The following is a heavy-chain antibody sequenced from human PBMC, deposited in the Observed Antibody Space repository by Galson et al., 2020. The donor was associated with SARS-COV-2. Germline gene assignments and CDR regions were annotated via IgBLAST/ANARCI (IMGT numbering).Heavy chain of an antibody. J-gene: IGHJ4*02. CDR1: GGSFSNIY. D-gene: IGHD3-16*02. CDR2: INHSGRI. CDR3: ATGLGDAWELSAY. Sequence: SETLSLTCGVYGGSFSNIYWSWLRQPPGKGLEWIGEINHSGRINYNPSLGSRVTISVDTSKTQFSLKLSSVTAADTAVYYCATGLGDAWELSAYWGQGALVTVSS. V-gene: IGHV4-34*01.